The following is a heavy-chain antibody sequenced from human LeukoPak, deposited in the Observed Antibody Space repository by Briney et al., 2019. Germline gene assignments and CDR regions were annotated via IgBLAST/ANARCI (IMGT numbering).Heavy chain of an antibody. D-gene: IGHD2-2*01. CDR2: IYYSGIT. CDR1: GGSISSNGYY. V-gene: IGHV4-39*02. Sequence: SETLSLTCTVSGGSISSNGYYWGWIRQSPGEGLEWIGNIYYSGITYYNASLKSRVTISVDTSKNQFSLKVRSVTAADTAVYYCAREGGYYAPDYWGQGTLVTVSS. J-gene: IGHJ4*02. CDR3: AREGGYYAPDY.